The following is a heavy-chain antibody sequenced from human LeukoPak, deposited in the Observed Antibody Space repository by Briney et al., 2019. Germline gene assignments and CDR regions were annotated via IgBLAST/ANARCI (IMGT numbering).Heavy chain of an antibody. CDR3: ARGRDVDS. J-gene: IGHJ5*01. Sequence: GGSLRLSCVTSGFFFNSYWMSWVRQAPGKGLEWVANEKQDGTEIYYVDSVKGRFTISRDNAKNSLFLEMNSLRIEDTAVYYCARGRDVDSWGQGTLVTVSS. CDR1: GFFFNSYW. V-gene: IGHV3-7*03. CDR2: EKQDGTEI.